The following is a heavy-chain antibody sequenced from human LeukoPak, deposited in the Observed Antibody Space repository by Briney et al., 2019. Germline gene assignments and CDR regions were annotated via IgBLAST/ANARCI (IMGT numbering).Heavy chain of an antibody. J-gene: IGHJ4*02. Sequence: PGGSLRLSCAASGLTLSSYWMHWVRQAPGKGLVWVSRINSDGSSTRYADSVKGRFTISRDNAKNTLYLQMNSLRAEDTAVYYCAREDLYPGVDYWGQGTLATVSS. D-gene: IGHD3-10*01. CDR2: INSDGSST. CDR1: GLTLSSYW. CDR3: AREDLYPGVDY. V-gene: IGHV3-74*01.